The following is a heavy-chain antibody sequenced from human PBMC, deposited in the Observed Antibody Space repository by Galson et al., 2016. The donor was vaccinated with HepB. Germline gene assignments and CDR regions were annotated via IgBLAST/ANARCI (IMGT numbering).Heavy chain of an antibody. CDR2: IYSGNTT. Sequence: SLRLSCAASGFIVSSTYMTWVRQAPGKGLEWVSIIYSGNTTYYADSVKGRFTISRDSSKSTVYLQMNSLRAEDTAMYYCARWGVGAPNNLDYWGQGTPVTVSS. V-gene: IGHV3-53*01. CDR3: ARWGVGAPNNLDY. J-gene: IGHJ4*02. D-gene: IGHD1-26*01. CDR1: GFIVSSTY.